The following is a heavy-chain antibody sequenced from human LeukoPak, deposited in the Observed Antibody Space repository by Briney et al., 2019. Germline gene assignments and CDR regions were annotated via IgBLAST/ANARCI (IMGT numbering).Heavy chain of an antibody. CDR3: ARDYYDSSGFGAFDI. CDR1: GYTFTSYG. J-gene: IGHJ3*02. Sequence: ASVTVSCKASGYTFTSYGISWVRQAPGQGLEWMGWISAYNGNTNYAQKLQGRVTMTTDTSTSTAYMELRSLRSDDTAVYYCARDYYDSSGFGAFDIWGQGTMVTVSS. D-gene: IGHD3-22*01. CDR2: ISAYNGNT. V-gene: IGHV1-18*01.